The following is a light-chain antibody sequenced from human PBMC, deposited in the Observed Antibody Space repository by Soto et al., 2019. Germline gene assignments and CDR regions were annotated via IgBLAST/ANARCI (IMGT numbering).Light chain of an antibody. CDR3: QQYGRSRWT. Sequence: EIAFTHYPCTLSWSGGERATLSCRVSQSVGSNYLAWYQQNPGQAPRLLIYGASSRATGIPDRFSGSGSGRDFTLTISSREPADFVVYYCQQYGRSRWTFGQGTKVDIK. J-gene: IGKJ1*01. CDR2: GAS. V-gene: IGKV3-20*01. CDR1: QSVGSNY.